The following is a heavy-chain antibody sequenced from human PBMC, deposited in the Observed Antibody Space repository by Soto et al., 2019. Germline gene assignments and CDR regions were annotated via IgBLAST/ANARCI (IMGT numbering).Heavy chain of an antibody. J-gene: IGHJ6*02. Sequence: GASVKVSCKTSGYNFTSHYIHWVRQAPGQRLESMGIIYPRGGSTIYAQKSQGKVTMTRDTSTHTLYMELSSLRSEDTAIYYCARVGYSSTGTTLHFHGLDVWGQGTTVTVSS. CDR3: ARVGYSSTGTTLHFHGLDV. CDR1: GYNFTSHY. V-gene: IGHV1-46*01. CDR2: IYPRGGST. D-gene: IGHD3-22*01.